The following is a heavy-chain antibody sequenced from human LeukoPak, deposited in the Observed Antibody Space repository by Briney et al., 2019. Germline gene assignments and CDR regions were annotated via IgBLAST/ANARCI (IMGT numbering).Heavy chain of an antibody. CDR2: MNPNSGNT. Sequence: ASVKVSCKTSGYTFTSYDINWVRQATGQGLEWMGWMNPNSGNTGYAQKFQGRVTITRNTSIGTAYMELSSLRSEDTAVYYCARTGGVAARQASRWFDPWGQGTLVTVSS. J-gene: IGHJ5*02. D-gene: IGHD6-6*01. CDR1: GYTFTSYD. V-gene: IGHV1-8*03. CDR3: ARTGGVAARQASRWFDP.